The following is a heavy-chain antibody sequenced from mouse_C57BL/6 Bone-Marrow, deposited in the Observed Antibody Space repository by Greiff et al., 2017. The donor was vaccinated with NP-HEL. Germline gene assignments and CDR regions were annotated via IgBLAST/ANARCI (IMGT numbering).Heavy chain of an antibody. Sequence: VQLKESGPGLAKPSQTLSLTCSVTGYSITSDYWNWIRKFPGNKLEYMGYISYSGSTYYNPSLNSRISITRDTSKNQYYRQLNSVTTEDTATYYCARHLYYYGSSYDWYFDVWGTGTTVTVSS. CDR1: GYSITSDY. V-gene: IGHV3-8*01. CDR2: ISYSGST. D-gene: IGHD1-1*01. J-gene: IGHJ1*03. CDR3: ARHLYYYGSSYDWYFDV.